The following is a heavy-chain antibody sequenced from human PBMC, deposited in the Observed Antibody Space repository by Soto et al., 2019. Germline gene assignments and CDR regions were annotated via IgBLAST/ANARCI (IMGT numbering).Heavy chain of an antibody. CDR1: GFTFSSYA. D-gene: IGHD1-26*01. J-gene: IGHJ2*01. CDR3: AKDPGERARRDWDFNL. CDR2: ISGSGGRT. V-gene: IGHV3-23*01. Sequence: EVQLLESGGGLVQPGGSLRLSCAASGFTFSSYAMSWVRQAPGKGLEWVSAISGSGGRTYYADSVKGRFTISRDNSKNTLYLQMNSLRAEDTAVYYCAKDPGERARRDWDFNLWGRGTLVTVSS.